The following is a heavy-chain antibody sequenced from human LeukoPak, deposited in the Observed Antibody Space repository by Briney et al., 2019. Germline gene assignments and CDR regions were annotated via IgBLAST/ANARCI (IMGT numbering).Heavy chain of an antibody. CDR2: INHSGST. V-gene: IGHV4-34*01. J-gene: IGHJ4*02. CDR1: GGSFSGYY. D-gene: IGHD2-2*01. CDR3: ARSLGAQLPPIH. Sequence: SETLSLTCAVYGGSFSGYYWSWIRQPPGKGLEWLGEINHSGSTNYNPSLKSRVTISVDTSKNQFSLKLTSVTAADTAVYYCARSLGAQLPPIHWGQGTLVTVSS.